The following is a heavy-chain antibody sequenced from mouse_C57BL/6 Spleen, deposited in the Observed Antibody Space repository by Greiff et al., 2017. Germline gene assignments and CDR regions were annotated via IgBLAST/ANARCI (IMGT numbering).Heavy chain of an antibody. CDR3: ARNSGAMVTSYAMDY. V-gene: IGHV2-9-1*01. Sequence: QVQLQQSGPGLVAPSQSLSITCTVSGFSLTSYAISWVRQPPGKGLAWLGVIWTGGGTNYNSALKSRLSISKDNSKSQVFLKMNSLQTDDTARYYCARNSGAMVTSYAMDYWGQGTSVTVSS. CDR2: IWTGGGT. J-gene: IGHJ4*01. CDR1: GFSLTSYA. D-gene: IGHD2-2*01.